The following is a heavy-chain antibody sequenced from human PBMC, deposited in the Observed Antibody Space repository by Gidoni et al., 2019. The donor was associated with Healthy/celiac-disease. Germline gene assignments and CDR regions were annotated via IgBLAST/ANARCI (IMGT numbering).Heavy chain of an antibody. V-gene: IGHV3-43D*04. CDR3: AKDATMVATGGYFDY. D-gene: IGHD5-12*01. CDR1: GFTFEDYS. Sequence: EVQLVESGGVVVQPGGSLRLSCAASGFTFEDYSMHLVRQAPGKGLEWVSLIIWDGGSTYDADSVKGRFTISRDNSKNSLYLQMNSLRAEDTALYYCAKDATMVATGGYFDYWGQGTLGTVSA. CDR2: IIWDGGST. J-gene: IGHJ4*02.